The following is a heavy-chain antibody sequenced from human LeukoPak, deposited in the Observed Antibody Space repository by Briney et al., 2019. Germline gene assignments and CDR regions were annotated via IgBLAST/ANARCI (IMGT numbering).Heavy chain of an antibody. CDR3: AKDSHPLSSSSWFFES. D-gene: IGHD6-13*01. Sequence: GGSLRLSCAGSGFIFKKYVMTWVRQAPGKGLDWVSSLSATGDITYYADSVKGRFTVSRDNSNGTVFLQMNSLRAEDTAVYYCAKDSHPLSSSSWFFESWGQGTLVTVSS. J-gene: IGHJ4*02. CDR1: GFIFKKYV. V-gene: IGHV3-23*01. CDR2: LSATGDIT.